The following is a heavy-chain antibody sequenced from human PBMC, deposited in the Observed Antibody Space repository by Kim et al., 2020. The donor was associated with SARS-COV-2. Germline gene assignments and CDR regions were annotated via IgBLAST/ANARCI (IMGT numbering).Heavy chain of an antibody. Sequence: ASVKVSCKSSGYTFTSYYMHWVRQAPGQGLEWMGIINPSGGSTSYAQKFQGRVTMTRDTSTSTVYMELSSLRSEDTAVYYCARGALDSSGYRTYYFDYWGQGTLVTVSS. V-gene: IGHV1-46*01. J-gene: IGHJ4*02. D-gene: IGHD3-22*01. CDR1: GYTFTSYY. CDR3: ARGALDSSGYRTYYFDY. CDR2: INPSGGST.